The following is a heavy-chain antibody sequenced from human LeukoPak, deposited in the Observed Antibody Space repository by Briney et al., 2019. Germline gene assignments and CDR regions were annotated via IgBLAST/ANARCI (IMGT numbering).Heavy chain of an antibody. CDR2: ISSSSIYI. Sequence: GGSLRLSCAASGFTFSSYSMNWVRQAPGKGLEWVSSISSSSIYIYYADSLKGRFTISRDNAKNSLYLQMNSLRAEDTALYYCATSSREGEDSSGWASFDYWGQGTLVTVSS. CDR1: GFTFSSYS. J-gene: IGHJ4*02. V-gene: IGHV3-21*04. CDR3: ATSSREGEDSSGWASFDY. D-gene: IGHD6-19*01.